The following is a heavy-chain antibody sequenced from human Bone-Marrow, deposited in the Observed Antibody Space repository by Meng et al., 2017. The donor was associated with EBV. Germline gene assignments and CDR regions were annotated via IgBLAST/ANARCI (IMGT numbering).Heavy chain of an antibody. J-gene: IGHJ4*02. CDR1: GGTFSSYA. V-gene: IGHV1-69*01. CDR3: ASESRRGFTPDY. D-gene: IGHD3-10*01. CDR2: IIPIFGTA. Sequence: QVQPVQSGDEVKKPGSSVKGSCKASGGTFSSYAISWVRQAPGQGLEWMGGIIPIFGTANYAQKFQGRVTITADESTSTHYMELSSLRSEDTAMYFCASESRRGFTPDYWGQGTLVTVSS.